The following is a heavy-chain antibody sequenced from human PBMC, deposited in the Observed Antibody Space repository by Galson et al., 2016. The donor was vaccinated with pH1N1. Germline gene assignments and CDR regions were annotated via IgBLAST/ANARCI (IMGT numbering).Heavy chain of an antibody. Sequence: SVKVSCKASGYSVTRYYIHWVRQAPGQGLEWMGIIDPSDGTTTYSRKFQGRLSLTRDTSTNSVDMELRNLRPDDSAIYFCTRRYYFDYWGQGTLVTVSS. CDR1: GYSVTRYY. CDR2: IDPSDGTT. V-gene: IGHV1-46*01. CDR3: TRRYYFDY. J-gene: IGHJ4*02.